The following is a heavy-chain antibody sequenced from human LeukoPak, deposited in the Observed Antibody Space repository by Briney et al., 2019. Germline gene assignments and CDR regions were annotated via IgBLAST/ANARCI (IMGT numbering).Heavy chain of an antibody. CDR1: GFNFSSYA. CDR2: ISGSGGST. CDR3: AKDYRWAKSPPRGAFDM. D-gene: IGHD2-8*02. J-gene: IGHJ3*02. V-gene: IGHV3-23*01. Sequence: GGSLRLSCAASGFNFSSYAMSWVRQAPGKGLEGVSAISGSGGSTYYADSVKGRFTISRDNSKNTLYLQMNSLRAEDTAVYYCAKDYRWAKSPPRGAFDMWGQRTMVTVSS.